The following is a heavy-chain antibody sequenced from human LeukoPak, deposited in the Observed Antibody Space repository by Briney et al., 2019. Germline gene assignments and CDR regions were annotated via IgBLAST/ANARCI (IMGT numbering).Heavy chain of an antibody. CDR2: ISAYNGNT. Sequence: GASVKVSCKASGYTFTSYGISWVRQAPGQGLEWMGWISAYNGNTSYAQKLQGRVTMTTDTSTSTAYMELRSLRSDDTAVYYCARADYDFWSGSISSFDYWGQGTLVTVSS. J-gene: IGHJ4*02. CDR1: GYTFTSYG. CDR3: ARADYDFWSGSISSFDY. D-gene: IGHD3-3*01. V-gene: IGHV1-18*01.